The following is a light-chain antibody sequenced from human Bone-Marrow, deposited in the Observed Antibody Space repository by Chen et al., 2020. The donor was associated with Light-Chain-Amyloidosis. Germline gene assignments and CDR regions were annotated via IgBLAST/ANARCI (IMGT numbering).Light chain of an antibody. CDR2: DDS. Sequence: SYVLTQPSSVSVAPGQTATIACGGNNIGSASVHWYQQTPGQAPLLVVYDDSDRHSGIPERLSGSNSGHTATLTISRVEAGDEADYYCQVWDRSSDRPVFGGGTKLTVL. J-gene: IGLJ3*02. V-gene: IGLV3-21*02. CDR3: QVWDRSSDRPV. CDR1: NIGSAS.